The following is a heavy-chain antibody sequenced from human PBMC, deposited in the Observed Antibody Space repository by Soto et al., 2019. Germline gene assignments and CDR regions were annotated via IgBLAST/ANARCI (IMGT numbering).Heavy chain of an antibody. CDR1: GFTFSSYA. CDR3: ARDSGFSCYDWADYYYYYTDV. CDR2: ISSNGGST. D-gene: IGHD5-12*01. J-gene: IGHJ6*03. V-gene: IGHV3-64*01. Sequence: GGSLRLSCAASGFTFSSYAMHWVRQAPGKGLEYVSAISSNGGSTYYANSVKGRFTISRDNSKNTLYLQMGSLRAEDMAVYYCARDSGFSCYDWADYYYYYTDVWRNGTPVTVSS.